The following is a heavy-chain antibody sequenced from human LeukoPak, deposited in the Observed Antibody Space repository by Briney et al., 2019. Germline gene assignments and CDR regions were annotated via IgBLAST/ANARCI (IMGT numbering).Heavy chain of an antibody. D-gene: IGHD6-19*01. CDR1: GFTFSSYS. J-gene: IGHJ4*02. Sequence: PGGSLRLSCAASGFTFSSYSMNWVRQAPGKGLEWVSYISSSSSTIYYADSVKGRFTISRDNSKNSLYLQMNSLRTEDTALYYCAKVETGPYSSGFDYWGQGTLVTVSS. CDR3: AKVETGPYSSGFDY. CDR2: ISSSSSTI. V-gene: IGHV3-48*04.